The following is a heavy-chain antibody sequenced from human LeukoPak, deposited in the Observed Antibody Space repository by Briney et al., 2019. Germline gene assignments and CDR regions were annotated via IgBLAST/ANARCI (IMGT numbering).Heavy chain of an antibody. J-gene: IGHJ6*02. V-gene: IGHV4-59*08. CDR2: IYYSGST. CDR1: GGSISSYY. CDR3: ARVHGEYQLSYYYGMDV. Sequence: PSETLSLTCTVSGGSISSYYWSWIRQPPGKGLEWIGDIYYSGSTYYNPSLKSRVTISVDTSKNQFSLKLSSVTAADTAVYYCARVHGEYQLSYYYGMDVWGQGTTVTVSS. D-gene: IGHD2-2*01.